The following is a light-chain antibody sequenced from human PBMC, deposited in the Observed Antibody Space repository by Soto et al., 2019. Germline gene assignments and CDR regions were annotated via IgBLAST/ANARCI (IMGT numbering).Light chain of an antibody. J-gene: IGLJ3*02. CDR2: DVG. Sequence: QSALTQPASVSGSPGQSITISCTGTSTDVGGSYYVSWYQQHPGKAPKLMVYDVGNRPSGVSDRFSGSKSGNTASLTISGLQAEDEADYYCSSSTSTGTYVLFGGGTKVTVL. V-gene: IGLV2-14*01. CDR3: SSSTSTGTYVL. CDR1: STDVGGSYY.